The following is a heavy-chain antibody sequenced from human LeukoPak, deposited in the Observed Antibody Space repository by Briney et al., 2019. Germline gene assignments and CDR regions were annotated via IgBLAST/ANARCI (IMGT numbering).Heavy chain of an antibody. CDR1: GGTFSSYA. CDR3: ARGRSIRGWDYFDY. Sequence: SSVKVSCKASGGTFSSYAIGWVQQAPGQGLEWIGGIIPMFGTPNYAQKFQGRVTITTDESTSTAYMELSSLRSEDTAVYYCARGRSIRGWDYFDYWGQETLVTVSS. D-gene: IGHD6-19*01. V-gene: IGHV1-69*05. CDR2: IIPMFGTP. J-gene: IGHJ4*02.